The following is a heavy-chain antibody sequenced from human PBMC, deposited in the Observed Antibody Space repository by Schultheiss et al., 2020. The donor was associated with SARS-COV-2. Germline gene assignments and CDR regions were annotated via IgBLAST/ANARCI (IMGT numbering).Heavy chain of an antibody. V-gene: IGHV4-30-4*01. D-gene: IGHD3-3*01. CDR2: INHSGST. CDR1: GGSISSGDYY. Sequence: SETLSLTCTVSGGSISSGDYYWSWIRQPPGKGLEWIGEINHSGSTYYNPSLKSRVTISVDTSKNQFSLKLSSVTAADTAVYYCARTALGSDYDFWSGYFPYYYGMDVWGQGTTVTVSS. J-gene: IGHJ6*02. CDR3: ARTALGSDYDFWSGYFPYYYGMDV.